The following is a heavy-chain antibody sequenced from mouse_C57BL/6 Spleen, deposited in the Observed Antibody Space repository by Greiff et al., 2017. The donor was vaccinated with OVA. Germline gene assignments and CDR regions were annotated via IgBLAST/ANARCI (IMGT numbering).Heavy chain of an antibody. V-gene: IGHV1-53*01. Sequence: QVHVKQPGTELVKPGASVKLSCKASGYTFTSYWMHWVKQRPGQGLEWIGNINPSNGGTNYNEKFKSKATLTVDKSSSTAYMQLSSLTSEDSAVYYCARRGNDYDEFFAYWGQGTLVTVSA. CDR2: INPSNGGT. CDR1: GYTFTSYW. CDR3: ARRGNDYDEFFAY. D-gene: IGHD2-4*01. J-gene: IGHJ3*01.